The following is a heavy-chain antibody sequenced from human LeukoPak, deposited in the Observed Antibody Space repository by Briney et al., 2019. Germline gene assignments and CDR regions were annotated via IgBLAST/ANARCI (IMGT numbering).Heavy chain of an antibody. Sequence: GGSLRLSCVASGFSFGKYWMSWVRQAPGKGLEWVANIKLDGSEKNYVDSVKGRFTISRDNTKNSLYLQMNSLRAEDTAVYYCAREGVRPFDYWGQGTLVTVSS. V-gene: IGHV3-7*03. CDR2: IKLDGSEK. D-gene: IGHD3-16*01. J-gene: IGHJ4*02. CDR1: GFSFGKYW. CDR3: AREGVRPFDY.